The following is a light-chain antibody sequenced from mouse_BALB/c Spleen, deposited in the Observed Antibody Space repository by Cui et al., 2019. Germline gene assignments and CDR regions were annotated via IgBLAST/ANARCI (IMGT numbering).Light chain of an antibody. CDR2: GTN. CDR1: TGAVTTSNY. CDR3: ALWYSNHWV. J-gene: IGLJ1*01. V-gene: IGLV1*01. Sequence: HAVVRNETPLTTSPGETVTLTCRSSTGAVTTSNYANWIQEKPDHLFTGLIGGTNNRAPGVPARFSGSLIGDKAALTITGAQTEDEAIYFCALWYSNHWVFGGGTKLTVL.